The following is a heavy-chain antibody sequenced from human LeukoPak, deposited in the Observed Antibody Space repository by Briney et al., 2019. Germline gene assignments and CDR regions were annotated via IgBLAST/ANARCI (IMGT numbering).Heavy chain of an antibody. CDR3: ARHSSGMDV. D-gene: IGHD6-6*01. V-gene: IGHV4-59*08. CDR2: IYYSGST. CDR1: GGSTSSYY. Sequence: ETLSLTCTVSGGSTSSYYWSWIRQPPGKGLEWIGYIYYSGSTNYNPSLKSRVTISVDTSKNQFSLKLSSVTAADTAVYYCARHSSGMDVWGQGTMVTVSS. J-gene: IGHJ6*02.